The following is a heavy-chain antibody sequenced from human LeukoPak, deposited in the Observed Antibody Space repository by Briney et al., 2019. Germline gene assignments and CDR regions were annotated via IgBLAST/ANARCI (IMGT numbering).Heavy chain of an antibody. V-gene: IGHV4-39*01. J-gene: IGHJ5*02. Sequence: SETLSLTCTVSGGSISSSSYYWGWIRQPPGKGLEWIGSIYYSGSTYYNPSLKSRVTISVDTSANQFSLKLNSVTAADTAVYYCARPIRSRDNNWFDPWGQGTLVIVSS. CDR1: GGSISSSSYY. CDR2: IYYSGST. CDR3: ARPIRSRDNNWFDP. D-gene: IGHD3-10*01.